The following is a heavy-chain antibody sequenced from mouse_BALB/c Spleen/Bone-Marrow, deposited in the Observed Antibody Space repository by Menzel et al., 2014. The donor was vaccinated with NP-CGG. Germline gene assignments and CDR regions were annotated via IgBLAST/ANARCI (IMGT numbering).Heavy chain of an antibody. J-gene: IGHJ3*01. CDR1: GYTFTSYT. CDR3: ARFFYDYDGPWFAY. CDR2: INPSSGYT. Sequence: VQLQQSGAELARPGASVKMSCKASGYTFTSYTMHWVKRRPGQGLEWIGYINPSSGYTNYNQKFKDKATLTADKSSSTAHMQLSSLTSEDSAVYYCARFFYDYDGPWFAYWGQGTLVTVSA. D-gene: IGHD2-4*01. V-gene: IGHV1-4*01.